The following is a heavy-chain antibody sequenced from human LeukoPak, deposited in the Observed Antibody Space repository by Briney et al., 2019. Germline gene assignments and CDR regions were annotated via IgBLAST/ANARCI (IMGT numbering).Heavy chain of an antibody. Sequence: GGSLRLSCAASGFTFSSYAMSWVRQAPGKGLEWVSAISGSGGSTYYADSVKGRFTIPRDNSKNTLYLQMNSLRAEDTAVYYCAKGDYGGSDAFDIWGQGTMVTVSS. J-gene: IGHJ3*02. CDR3: AKGDYGGSDAFDI. D-gene: IGHD4-23*01. CDR2: ISGSGGST. V-gene: IGHV3-23*01. CDR1: GFTFSSYA.